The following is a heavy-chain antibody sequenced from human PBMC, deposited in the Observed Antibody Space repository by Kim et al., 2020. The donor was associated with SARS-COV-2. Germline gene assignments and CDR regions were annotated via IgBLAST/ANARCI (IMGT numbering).Heavy chain of an antibody. CDR3: ARDLVAARPLD. CDR2: IYYSGST. D-gene: IGHD6-6*01. V-gene: IGHV4-31*03. CDR1: GGSVTSCSYY. Sequence: SETLSLTCTVSGGSVTSCSYYWSWIRQHPGKGLEWIGYIYYSGSTYYNPSLKSRVTISLDTSKNQFSLKLSSVTAADTAVYYCARDLVAARPLDWGQGTLVTVSS. J-gene: IGHJ4*02.